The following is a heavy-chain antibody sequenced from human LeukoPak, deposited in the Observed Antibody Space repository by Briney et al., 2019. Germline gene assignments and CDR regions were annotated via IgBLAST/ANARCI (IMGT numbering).Heavy chain of an antibody. CDR1: GGSISSSSYY. Sequence: SETLSLTCTVSGGSISSSSYYWSWIRQPPGKGLEWIGYIYYSGSTFYNPSLKSRVTISVDTSKNRFSLKLNSVTAADTAVYYCARGAPSRVWFDPWGQGTLVTVSS. CDR3: ARGAPSRVWFDP. CDR2: IYYSGST. V-gene: IGHV4-30-4*08. D-gene: IGHD4/OR15-4a*01. J-gene: IGHJ5*02.